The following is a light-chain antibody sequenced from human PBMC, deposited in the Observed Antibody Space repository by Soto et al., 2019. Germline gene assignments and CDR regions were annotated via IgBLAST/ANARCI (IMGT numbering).Light chain of an antibody. CDR3: CSYAGSNTYV. J-gene: IGLJ1*01. V-gene: IGLV2-11*01. CDR2: DVN. Sequence: QSALTQPRSVSGSPGQSVTISCTGTSSDVGGYNYVSWYQQHPDKAPKLMIYDVNKRPSGVPDRFSGSKSGNTASLTISGLQAEDEADYYCCSYAGSNTYVFGTGTKVTVL. CDR1: SSDVGGYNY.